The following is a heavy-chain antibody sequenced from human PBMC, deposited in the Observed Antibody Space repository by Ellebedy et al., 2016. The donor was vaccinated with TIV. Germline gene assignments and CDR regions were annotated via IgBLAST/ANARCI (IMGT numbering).Heavy chain of an antibody. CDR3: AKQTWYRNNWYSDF. D-gene: IGHD1-20*01. CDR1: GFTFSSSA. V-gene: IGHV3-23*01. CDR2: IRGSGGST. J-gene: IGHJ4*02. Sequence: PGGSLRLSCATSGFTFSSSAMSWVRQAPGRGLDWVSGIRGSGGSTYYADSVKGRYTISRDNSKNTLYLQMNSLRAEDTAVYYCAKQTWYRNNWYSDFWGLGTLVTVSS.